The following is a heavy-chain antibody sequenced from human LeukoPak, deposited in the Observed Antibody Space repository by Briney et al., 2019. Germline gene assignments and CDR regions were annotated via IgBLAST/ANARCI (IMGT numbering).Heavy chain of an antibody. CDR1: GGSISSSSYY. J-gene: IGHJ6*03. D-gene: IGHD3-3*01. CDR3: ARVGITIFGRGLSYYYYYMDV. V-gene: IGHV4-39*01. CDR2: IYYSGST. Sequence: SETLSLTCTVSGGSISSSSYYWGWIRQPPGKGLEWIRSIYYSGSTYYNPSLKSRVTISVDTSKNQFSLKLSSVTAADTAVYYCARVGITIFGRGLSYYYYYMDVWGKGTTVTVSS.